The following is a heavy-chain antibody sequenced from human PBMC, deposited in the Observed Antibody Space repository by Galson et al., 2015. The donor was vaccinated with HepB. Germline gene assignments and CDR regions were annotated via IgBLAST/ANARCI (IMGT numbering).Heavy chain of an antibody. CDR1: GGSFSGYY. J-gene: IGHJ4*02. D-gene: IGHD3-3*01. Sequence: ETLSLTCAVYGGSFSGYYWSWLRHPPGKGLEWIGEINHSGSTNYNPSLKSRVTISVDTSKNQFSLKLSSVTAADTAVYYCASTEWSLLVWGQGTLVTVSS. CDR3: ASTEWSLLV. CDR2: INHSGST. V-gene: IGHV4-34*01.